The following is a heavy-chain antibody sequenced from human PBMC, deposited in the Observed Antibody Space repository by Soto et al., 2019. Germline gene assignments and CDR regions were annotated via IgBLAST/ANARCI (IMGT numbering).Heavy chain of an antibody. Sequence: PGGSLRLSCAASGFTFSSYGMHWVRQAPGKGLEWVAVIWYDGSNKYYADSVKGRFTISRDNSKNTLYLQMNSLRAEDTAVYYCARDFFDYGGNSDYFYGMDVWGQGTTVPASS. CDR1: GFTFSSYG. CDR3: ARDFFDYGGNSDYFYGMDV. CDR2: IWYDGSNK. D-gene: IGHD4-17*01. J-gene: IGHJ6*02. V-gene: IGHV3-33*01.